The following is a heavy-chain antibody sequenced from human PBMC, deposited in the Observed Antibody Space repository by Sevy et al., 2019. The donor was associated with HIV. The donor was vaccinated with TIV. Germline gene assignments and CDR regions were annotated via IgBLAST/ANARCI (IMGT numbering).Heavy chain of an antibody. CDR3: ARDYYGSGSYFYYYYGMDV. Sequence: GGSLRLSCAASGFTFSDYYMSWIRQAPGKGLEWVSYISSSGSTIYYADSVKGRFTISRDNAKISLYLQMNSLRAEDTAVYYCARDYYGSGSYFYYYYGMDVWGQGTTVTVSS. V-gene: IGHV3-11*01. CDR2: ISSSGSTI. D-gene: IGHD3-10*01. CDR1: GFTFSDYY. J-gene: IGHJ6*02.